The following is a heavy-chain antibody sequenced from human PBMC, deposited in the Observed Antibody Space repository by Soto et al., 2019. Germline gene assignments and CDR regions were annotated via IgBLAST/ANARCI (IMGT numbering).Heavy chain of an antibody. J-gene: IGHJ4*02. D-gene: IGHD6-19*01. V-gene: IGHV1-3*01. CDR3: ARSMAVAGFDY. Sequence: QVQFVQSGAEVRKPGASVKISCKTSGHTFITYSIHWVRQAPGQGLEWMGWINAGNGNTKFSQKFQGRVSFTRDTYASTAYMEMGSLRSEDTAVYYCARSMAVAGFDYWGQGTLDTVSS. CDR2: INAGNGNT. CDR1: GHTFITYS.